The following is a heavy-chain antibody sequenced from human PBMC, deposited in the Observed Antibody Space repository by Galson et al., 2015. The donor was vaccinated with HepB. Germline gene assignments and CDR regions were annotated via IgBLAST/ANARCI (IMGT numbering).Heavy chain of an antibody. D-gene: IGHD3-10*01. Sequence: SVKVSCKASGYSFTSYGISWVRQAPGQGLEWMGWISAYNGNTSYAQKLQGRVTMTTDTSTSTAYMELRSLRSDDTAVYYCARDSPYGSGSYIGYYMDVWGKGTTVTVSS. V-gene: IGHV1-18*01. J-gene: IGHJ6*03. CDR2: ISAYNGNT. CDR1: GYSFTSYG. CDR3: ARDSPYGSGSYIGYYMDV.